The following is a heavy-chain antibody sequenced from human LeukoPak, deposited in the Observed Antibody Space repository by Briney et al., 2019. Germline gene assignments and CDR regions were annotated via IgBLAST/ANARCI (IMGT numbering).Heavy chain of an antibody. Sequence: PSETLSLTCTVSGGSISGYYWSWIRQSPGKGLEWIGNIYYSGSTNYNPSLKSRVTISVDTSKNQFSLKLSSVTAADTAIYYCARSYCSGGSCWVYFDYWGQGTLVTVSS. V-gene: IGHV4-59*08. J-gene: IGHJ4*02. CDR2: IYYSGST. D-gene: IGHD2-15*01. CDR3: ARSYCSGGSCWVYFDY. CDR1: GGSISGYY.